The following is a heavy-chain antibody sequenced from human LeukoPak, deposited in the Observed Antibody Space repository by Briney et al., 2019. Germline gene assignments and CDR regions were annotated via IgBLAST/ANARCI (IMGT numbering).Heavy chain of an antibody. Sequence: WGSLRLSCTASGFTFTSYAMTWVRQAPGQGLQWVGTIKTDSGATYYAHSVEGRFTISRDNSNSTLFLQMNRLRAEETALYYRGKAVGYDYGTNLGKWGQG. CDR1: GFTFTSYA. CDR2: IKTDSGAT. J-gene: IGHJ6*01. CDR3: GKAVGYDYGTNLGK. V-gene: IGHV3-23*05. D-gene: IGHD4-17*01.